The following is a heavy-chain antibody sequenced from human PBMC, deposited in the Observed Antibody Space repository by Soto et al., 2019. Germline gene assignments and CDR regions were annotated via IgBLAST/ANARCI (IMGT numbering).Heavy chain of an antibody. CDR3: VRENYYYGMDV. J-gene: IGHJ6*02. CDR2: IKSGGNT. Sequence: PGGSLRLSCAASGFTVSTDWMYWVRQAPGKGLEWVSVIKSGGNTNYADSVEGRFTISRDNSKNTVYLQMSSLRGEDTAVYYCVRENYYYGMDVWGQGTRVTVSS. V-gene: IGHV3-66*01. CDR1: GFTVSTDW.